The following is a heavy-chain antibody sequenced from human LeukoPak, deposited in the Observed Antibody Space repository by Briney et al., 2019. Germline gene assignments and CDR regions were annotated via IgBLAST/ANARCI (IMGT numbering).Heavy chain of an antibody. D-gene: IGHD6-19*01. CDR1: GGSITSYY. Sequence: SETLSLTCTVSGGSITSYYWTWIRQPPGKGLEWIGYIYYTGSTKSNPSLKSRVTISVDTSKSQFSLKLSSVTAADTAVYYCARADSSGWYEVDYWGQGTLVTVSS. CDR2: IYYTGST. V-gene: IGHV4-59*01. J-gene: IGHJ4*02. CDR3: ARADSSGWYEVDY.